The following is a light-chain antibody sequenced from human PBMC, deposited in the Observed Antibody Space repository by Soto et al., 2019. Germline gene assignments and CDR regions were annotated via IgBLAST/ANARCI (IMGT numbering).Light chain of an antibody. CDR2: DVS. CDR1: SSDVGGYNY. J-gene: IGLJ1*01. CDR3: SSYTSSNIYV. V-gene: IGLV2-14*01. Sequence: QSALTQPASVSGSPGQSITLSCTGTSSDVGGYNYVSWYQQHPGKAPKLMIYDVSTRPSGVSNRFSGSKSGNTASLTISGLQAEDEADYYCSSYTSSNIYVFGTGTKLTVL.